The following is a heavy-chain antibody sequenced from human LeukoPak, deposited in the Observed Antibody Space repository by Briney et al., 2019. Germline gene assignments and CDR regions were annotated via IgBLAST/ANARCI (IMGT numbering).Heavy chain of an antibody. CDR3: ARGEKWLRLNHFDY. V-gene: IGHV1-2*02. J-gene: IGHJ4*02. CDR1: GYTFTGYY. Sequence: GASVTVSCKASGYTFTGYYMHWVRQAPGQGLEWMGWINPNSGGRNYAQKLQGRVTMTRDTTNSTAYKELSRLRSDDTAVDYCARGEKWLRLNHFDYWGQGTLVTVSS. D-gene: IGHD5-12*01. CDR2: INPNSGGR.